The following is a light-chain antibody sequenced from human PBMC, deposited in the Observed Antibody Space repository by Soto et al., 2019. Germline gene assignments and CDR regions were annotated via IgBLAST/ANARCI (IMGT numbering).Light chain of an antibody. CDR2: GAS. J-gene: IGKJ1*01. V-gene: IGKV3-20*01. CDR3: QQFHISRT. Sequence: EIVLTQSPGTLSLSPGERATLSCRASQSLNARYLAWYQVKPGQAPRLLFYGASSRATGIPDRFIGCGSGTDFTLTITGLEPEDFAVYYCQQFHISRTFGQGTKV. CDR1: QSLNARY.